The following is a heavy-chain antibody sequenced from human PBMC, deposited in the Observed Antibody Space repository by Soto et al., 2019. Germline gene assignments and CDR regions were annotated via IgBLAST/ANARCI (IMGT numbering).Heavy chain of an antibody. CDR2: ISWTGDSV. V-gene: IGHV3-9*01. Sequence: GGSLRLSCAASGFTFDYYAMHWVRQTPEKGLEWVSGISWTGDSVDYADSVKGRFTISRDNAKNSLYLLMNSLRAEDTALYYCTXPGRIAAAGTRHPDFQHWGPGTLVTVSS. CDR1: GFTFDYYA. J-gene: IGHJ1*01. D-gene: IGHD6-13*01. CDR3: TXPGRIAAAGTRHPDFQH.